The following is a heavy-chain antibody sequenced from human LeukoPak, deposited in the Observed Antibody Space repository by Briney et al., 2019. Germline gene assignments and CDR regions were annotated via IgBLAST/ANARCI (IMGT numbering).Heavy chain of an antibody. CDR2: ISAYNGNT. CDR3: ARDLSSSWYDYYYYGMDV. Sequence: GASVKVSCKASGYTFTSYGSSWVRQAPGQGLECMGWISAYNGNTNYAQKLQGRVTMTTDTSTSTAYMELRSLRSGDTAVYYCARDLSSSWYDYYYYGMDVWGQGTTVTVSS. CDR1: GYTFTSYG. J-gene: IGHJ6*02. V-gene: IGHV1-18*01. D-gene: IGHD6-13*01.